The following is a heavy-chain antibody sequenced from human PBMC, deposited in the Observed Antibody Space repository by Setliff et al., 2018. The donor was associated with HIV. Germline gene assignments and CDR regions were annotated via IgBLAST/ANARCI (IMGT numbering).Heavy chain of an antibody. Sequence: SETLSLTCTVSGDSISSSIYYWGWVRQHPGKGLEWIGGIYYTGSPFYNPSLKSRVTISVDTSKNQFSLKLRSVTAADRAVYYCARVPGYRSGTSYMDVWGKGTTVTVSS. CDR1: GDSISSSIYY. CDR2: IYYTGSP. J-gene: IGHJ6*03. CDR3: ARVPGYRSGTSYMDV. V-gene: IGHV4-39*07. D-gene: IGHD6-19*01.